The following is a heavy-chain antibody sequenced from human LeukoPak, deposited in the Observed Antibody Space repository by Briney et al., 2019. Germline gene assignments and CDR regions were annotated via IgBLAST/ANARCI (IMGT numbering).Heavy chain of an antibody. D-gene: IGHD3-10*01. CDR1: GGTFSSYE. CDR2: IIPMFGTA. V-gene: IGHV1-69*05. CDR3: ARVPRRGERFDP. J-gene: IGHJ5*02. Sequence: ASVKVSCKASGGTFSSYEISWVRQAPGQGLEWMGGIIPMFGTAKYAQKFQGRVTITTDKSTSTAYMELSSLRSEDTAVYYCARVPRRGERFDPWGQGTLVTVSS.